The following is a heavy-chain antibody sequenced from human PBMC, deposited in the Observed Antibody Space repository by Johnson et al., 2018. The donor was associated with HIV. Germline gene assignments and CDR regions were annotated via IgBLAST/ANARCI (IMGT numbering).Heavy chain of an antibody. CDR2: ISSSGSTI. D-gene: IGHD3-3*02. V-gene: IGHV3-48*03. CDR3: AKDTLLESGFDI. Sequence: EVQLVESGGGVVQPGGSLRLSCAASGFIFSSYAMHWVRQAPGKGLEWVSYISSSGSTIYYADSVKGRFTISRDNAKNSLYLQMNSLRAEDTALYYCAKDTLLESGFDIWGQGTMVTVSS. CDR1: GFIFSSYA. J-gene: IGHJ3*02.